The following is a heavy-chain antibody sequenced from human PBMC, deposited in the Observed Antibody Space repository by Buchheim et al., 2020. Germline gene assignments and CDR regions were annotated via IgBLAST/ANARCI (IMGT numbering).Heavy chain of an antibody. CDR3: ARHDFWSGYSVDY. Sequence: QVQLQESGPGLVKPSETLSLTCTVSGGSISSYYWSWIRQPPGKGLEWIGYIYYSGSTKYNHSLKSRVNISVDTSKKQFSLKLSSVTAADTAVYYCARHDFWSGYSVDYWGQGTL. CDR2: IYYSGST. CDR1: GGSISSYY. D-gene: IGHD3-3*01. V-gene: IGHV4-59*01. J-gene: IGHJ4*02.